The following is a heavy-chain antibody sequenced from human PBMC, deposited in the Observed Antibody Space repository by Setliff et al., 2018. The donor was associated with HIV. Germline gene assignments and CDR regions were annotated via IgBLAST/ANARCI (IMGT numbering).Heavy chain of an antibody. J-gene: IGHJ6*03. D-gene: IGHD3-22*01. Sequence: GASVKVSCKASGYTFTDYYIHWVRQAPGQGLEWMGWISAYNGNTNYAQKLQGRVTMTTDTSTSTAYMELRSLRSDDTAVYYCAREIGDYYDRSGYYGSYYYYMDVWGKGTTVTVSS. V-gene: IGHV1-18*04. CDR1: GYTFTDYY. CDR3: AREIGDYYDRSGYYGSYYYYMDV. CDR2: ISAYNGNT.